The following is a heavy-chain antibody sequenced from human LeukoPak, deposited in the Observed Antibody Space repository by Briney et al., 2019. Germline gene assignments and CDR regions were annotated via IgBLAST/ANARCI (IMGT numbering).Heavy chain of an antibody. Sequence: PSETLSLTCTVSGGSISSSSYYWGWIRQPPGKGLEWIGSIYYSGSTYYNPSLKSRVTISVDTSKNQFSLKLSSVTAADTAVYYRARLNFLWRLFDYWGQGTLVTVSS. CDR3: ARLNFLWRLFDY. CDR1: GGSISSSSYY. V-gene: IGHV4-39*01. D-gene: IGHD2/OR15-2a*01. CDR2: IYYSGST. J-gene: IGHJ4*02.